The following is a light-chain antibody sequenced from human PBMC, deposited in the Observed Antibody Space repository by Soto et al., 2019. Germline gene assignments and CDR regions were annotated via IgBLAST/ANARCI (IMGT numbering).Light chain of an antibody. CDR1: QGIGNA. J-gene: IGKJ1*01. V-gene: IGKV1-13*02. CDR2: EAS. Sequence: AIQMTRSPSSLSASVGDRVTISCRASQGIGNALGWYQQKPGKPPKVLIYEASSLESGVPSRFSGSGSGTEFTLTISSLQPDDFATYYCQQYNSYPWTFGQGTKVDIK. CDR3: QQYNSYPWT.